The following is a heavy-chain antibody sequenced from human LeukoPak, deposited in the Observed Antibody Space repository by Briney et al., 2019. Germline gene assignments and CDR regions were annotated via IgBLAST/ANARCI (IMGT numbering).Heavy chain of an antibody. CDR1: GFTFSSYS. D-gene: IGHD6-19*01. J-gene: IGHJ3*02. CDR3: ARRGWYGNDAFDI. V-gene: IGHV3-48*01. CDR2: ISSSSSTI. Sequence: GGSLRLSCAASGFTFSSYSMNWVRQAPGKGLEWVSYISSSSSTIYYADSVKGRFTISRDNAKNSLYLQMNSLRAEDTAVYYCARRGWYGNDAFDIWGQGTMVTVSS.